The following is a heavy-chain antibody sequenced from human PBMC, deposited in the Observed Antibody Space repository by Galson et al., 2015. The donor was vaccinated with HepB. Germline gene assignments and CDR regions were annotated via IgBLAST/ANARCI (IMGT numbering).Heavy chain of an antibody. Sequence: SVKVSCKASGYNFTSYAMHWVRQAPGQRLEWMGWINAGNGNTKYSQKFQGRVTITRDTSASTAYMELSSLRSEDTAVYYCARPGDTAMVSFDYWGQGTLVTVSS. CDR1: GYNFTSYA. V-gene: IGHV1-3*01. CDR2: INAGNGNT. D-gene: IGHD5-18*01. CDR3: ARPGDTAMVSFDY. J-gene: IGHJ4*02.